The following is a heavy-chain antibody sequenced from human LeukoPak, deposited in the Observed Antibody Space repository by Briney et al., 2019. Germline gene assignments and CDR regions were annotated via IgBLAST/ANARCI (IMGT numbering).Heavy chain of an antibody. J-gene: IGHJ3*02. CDR2: IRSTANGYAT. V-gene: IGHV3-73*01. CDR1: GFTFSGSA. D-gene: IGHD2-2*01. CDR3: ARDGKVVPAATTFIDAFDI. Sequence: GGSLRLSCAASGFTFSGSALHWVRQASGKGLEWVGRIRSTANGYATAYAASVKGRFTISRDDSKNTAYLQMDSLKTEDTAVYYCARDGKVVPAATTFIDAFDIWGQGTMVTVSS.